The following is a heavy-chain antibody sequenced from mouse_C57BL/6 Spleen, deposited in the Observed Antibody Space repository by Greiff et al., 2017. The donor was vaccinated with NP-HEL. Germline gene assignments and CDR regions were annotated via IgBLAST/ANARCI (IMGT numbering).Heavy chain of an antibody. CDR2: INPSSGYT. V-gene: IGHV1-7*01. CDR1: GYTFTSYW. Sequence: VQRVESGAELAKPGASVKLSCKASGYTFTSYWMHWVKQRPGQGLEWIGYINPSSGYTKYNQKFKDKATLTADKSSSTAYMQLSSLTYEDSAVYYCARENYGSSPFAYWGQGTLVTVSA. D-gene: IGHD1-1*01. CDR3: ARENYGSSPFAY. J-gene: IGHJ3*01.